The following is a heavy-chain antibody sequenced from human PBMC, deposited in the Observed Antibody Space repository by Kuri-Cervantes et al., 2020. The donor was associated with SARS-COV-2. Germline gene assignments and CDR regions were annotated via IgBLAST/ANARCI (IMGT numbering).Heavy chain of an antibody. CDR1: GFTFSSYW. Sequence: GESLKISCAASGFTFSSYWMSWVRQAPGKGLEWVANIKQDGSEKYYVDSVKGRFTISRDNAKNSLYLQMNSLRAEDTAVYYCPSYSERAMDVWGKGTTVTVSS. CDR3: PSYSERAMDV. V-gene: IGHV3-7*01. J-gene: IGHJ6*04. D-gene: IGHD6-13*01. CDR2: IKQDGSEK.